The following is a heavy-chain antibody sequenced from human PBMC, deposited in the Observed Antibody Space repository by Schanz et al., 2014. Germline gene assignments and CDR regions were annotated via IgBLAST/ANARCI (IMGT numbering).Heavy chain of an antibody. CDR3: AKEKEEVAADGSFFDY. CDR2: ITGSGAT. Sequence: QVQLVESGGGVVQPGRSLRLSCEASGFTFSSYGMHWVRQAPGKGLEWVSIITGSGATYYADSVKGRFTISRDNSKNTVNLQMNSLRAEDTAVYYCAKEKEEVAADGSFFDYWGQGTLVTVSS. V-gene: IGHV3-NL1*01. CDR1: GFTFSSYG. J-gene: IGHJ4*02. D-gene: IGHD6-13*01.